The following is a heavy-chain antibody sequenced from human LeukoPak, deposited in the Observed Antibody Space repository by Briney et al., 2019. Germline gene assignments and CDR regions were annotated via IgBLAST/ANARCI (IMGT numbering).Heavy chain of an antibody. CDR2: ITYDGNHK. CDR1: GCSFSNYP. D-gene: IGHD3-22*01. Sequence: GGSLRLSCAASGCSFSNYPMHWVRQAPGKGLEWVAIITYDGNHKYYADSVKGRFTVSRENSRNMLYLEVNSLRGEDTAVYYCATSRPGALYDSRLHYFDYWGQGTLVTVSS. V-gene: IGHV3-30*04. CDR3: ATSRPGALYDSRLHYFDY. J-gene: IGHJ4*02.